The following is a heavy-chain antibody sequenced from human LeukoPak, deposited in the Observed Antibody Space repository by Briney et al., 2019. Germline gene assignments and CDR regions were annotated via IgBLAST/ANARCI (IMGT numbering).Heavy chain of an antibody. J-gene: IGHJ6*02. CDR2: INPNSGGT. Sequence: ASVKVSCKASGYTFTGYYMHWVRQAPGQGLEWMGWINPNSGGTNYAQKFQGRVTMTRDTSISTAYMELGRLRSDDTAVYYCARGGYCTNGVCYSHYYYGMDVWGQGTTVTVSS. V-gene: IGHV1-2*02. CDR3: ARGGYCTNGVCYSHYYYGMDV. D-gene: IGHD2-8*01. CDR1: GYTFTGYY.